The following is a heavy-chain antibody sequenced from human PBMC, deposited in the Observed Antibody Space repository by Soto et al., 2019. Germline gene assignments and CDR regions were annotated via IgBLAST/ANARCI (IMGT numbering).Heavy chain of an antibody. V-gene: IGHV4-4*02. J-gene: IGHJ6*02. CDR3: ARAGSSSSWYGGLYYYYYGMDV. Sequence: PSETLSLTCAVSGGSISSSNWWSWVRQPPGKGLEWIGGIYHSGSTNYNPSLKSRVTISVDTSKNQFSLKLSSVTAADTAVYYCARAGSSSSWYGGLYYYYYGMDVWGQGTTVTV. CDR2: IYHSGST. D-gene: IGHD6-13*01. CDR1: GGSISSSNW.